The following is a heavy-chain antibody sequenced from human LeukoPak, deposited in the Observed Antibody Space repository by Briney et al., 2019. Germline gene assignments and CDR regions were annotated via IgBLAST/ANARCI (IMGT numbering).Heavy chain of an antibody. CDR1: GGSFSSGDYY. D-gene: IGHD6-13*01. CDR3: ARSPGSRGDY. V-gene: IGHV4-30-4*01. J-gene: IGHJ4*02. CDR2: IYYSGST. Sequence: SETLSLTCTVSGGSFSSGDYYWSWIRQSPGKGLEWIGYIYYSGSTYYNPSLKSRVIISVDTSKNQFSLRLSSVTAADTAVYYCARSPGSRGDYWGQGTLVTVSS.